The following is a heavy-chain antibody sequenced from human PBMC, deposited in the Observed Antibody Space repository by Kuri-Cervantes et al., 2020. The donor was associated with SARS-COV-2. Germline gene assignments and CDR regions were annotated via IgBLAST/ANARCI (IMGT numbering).Heavy chain of an antibody. J-gene: IGHJ6*03. D-gene: IGHD2-2*01. V-gene: IGHV3-NL1*01. CDR1: GFTFSSYS. CDR3: AKRARVVPAAAVYYYYMDV. Sequence: GGSLRLSCAASGFTFSSYSMLWVRQAPGKGLEWVSSINTDGSRKNYADSVKGRFTISRDNSKNTLYLQMNSLRAEDTAVYYCAKRARVVPAAAVYYYYMDVWGKGTTVTVSS. CDR2: INTDGSRK.